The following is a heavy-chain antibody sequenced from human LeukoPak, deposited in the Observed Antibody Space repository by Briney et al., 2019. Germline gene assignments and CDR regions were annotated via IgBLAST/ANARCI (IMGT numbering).Heavy chain of an antibody. V-gene: IGHV1-2*02. D-gene: IGHD3-10*01. J-gene: IGHJ4*02. CDR2: MNPNSGGT. CDR3: ARDYGSGHDY. Sequence: ASVKVSCKASGYTFTGHYLHWVRQAPGEGLEWMGWMNPNSGGTIYAQNFQGRVTMTRDTSISTAYMELSRLRSDDTAVYYCARDYGSGHDYWGQGTLVTVSS. CDR1: GYTFTGHY.